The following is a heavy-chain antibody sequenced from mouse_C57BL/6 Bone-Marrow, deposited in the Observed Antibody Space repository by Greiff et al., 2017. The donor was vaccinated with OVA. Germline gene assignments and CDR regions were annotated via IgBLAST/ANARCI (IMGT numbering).Heavy chain of an antibody. CDR1: GYTFTSYT. CDR2: INPSSGYT. V-gene: IGHV1-4*01. Sequence: LVESGAELARPGASVKMSCKASGYTFTSYTMHWVKQRPGQGLEWIGYINPSSGYTKYNQKFKDKATLTADKSSSTAYMQLSSLTSEDSAVYYCARNGYFFAYWGQGTLVTVSA. CDR3: ARNGYFFAY. D-gene: IGHD2-3*01. J-gene: IGHJ3*01.